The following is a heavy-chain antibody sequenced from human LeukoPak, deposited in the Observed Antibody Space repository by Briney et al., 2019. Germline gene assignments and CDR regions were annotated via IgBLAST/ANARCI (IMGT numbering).Heavy chain of an antibody. CDR1: GFTFIRYW. Sequence: GGSLRLSCAASGFTFIRYWMSWVRQAPGKGLEWVANIKQDGSEKYYVDSVKGRFTISRDNAKNSLYLQMNSLRVEDTAVYYCARTVSYWGQGTLVTVSS. CDR3: ARTVSY. CDR2: IKQDGSEK. J-gene: IGHJ4*01. D-gene: IGHD4-17*01. V-gene: IGHV3-7*01.